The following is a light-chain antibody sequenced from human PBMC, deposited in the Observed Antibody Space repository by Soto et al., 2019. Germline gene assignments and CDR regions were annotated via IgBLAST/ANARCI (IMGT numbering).Light chain of an antibody. CDR3: QQYYNWPPWT. CDR1: QIISSS. CDR2: AAS. Sequence: EIVMTQFPDTLSVSPGERATLSCRASQIISSSLAWYQQKPGQAPRLLFYAASTRATNVPARFSASGSGTEFTLTISSLQSEDFAVYYCQQYYNWPPWTFGQGTKVDIK. V-gene: IGKV3-15*01. J-gene: IGKJ1*01.